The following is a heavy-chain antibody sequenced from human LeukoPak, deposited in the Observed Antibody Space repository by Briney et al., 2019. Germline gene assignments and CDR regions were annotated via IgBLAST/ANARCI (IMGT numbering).Heavy chain of an antibody. D-gene: IGHD6-19*01. CDR2: IYTSGST. V-gene: IGHV4-61*02. CDR3: AREPVAGTV. J-gene: IGHJ4*02. CDR1: GGSISSCSYY. Sequence: PSETLSLTCTVSGGSISSCSYYWSWIRQPAGKGLEWIGRIYTSGSTNYNPSLKSRVTISVDTSKNQFSLKLSSVTAADTAVYYCAREPVAGTVWGQGTLVTVSS.